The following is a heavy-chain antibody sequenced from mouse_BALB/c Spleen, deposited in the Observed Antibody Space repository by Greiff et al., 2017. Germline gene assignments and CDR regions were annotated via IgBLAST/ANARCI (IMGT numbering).Heavy chain of an antibody. Sequence: EVHLVESGPELVKPGASVKMSCKASGYTFTSYVMHWVKQKPGQGLEWIGYINPYNDGTKYNEKFKGKATLTSDKSSSTAYMELSSLTSEDSAVYYCARDGYDGYYYFDYWGQGTTLTVSS. J-gene: IGHJ2*01. CDR3: ARDGYDGYYYFDY. V-gene: IGHV1-14*01. D-gene: IGHD2-3*01. CDR2: INPYNDGT. CDR1: GYTFTSYV.